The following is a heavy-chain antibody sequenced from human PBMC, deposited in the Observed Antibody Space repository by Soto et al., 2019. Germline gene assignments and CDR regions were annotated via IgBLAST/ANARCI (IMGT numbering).Heavy chain of an antibody. V-gene: IGHV3-11*01. D-gene: IGHD3-16*01. Sequence: QVHLEESGGGLVKPGGSLRLSCRASGFTFSDYYMSWIRQAPGKGLEWVADISNSGRITHHADSVEGRFTIYRDNAKDSLFLQLNNLRPDDSAIYYCARDHGGGGLTLEYWGQGTLVTVSS. CDR3: ARDHGGGGLTLEY. J-gene: IGHJ4*02. CDR2: ISNSGRIT. CDR1: GFTFSDYY.